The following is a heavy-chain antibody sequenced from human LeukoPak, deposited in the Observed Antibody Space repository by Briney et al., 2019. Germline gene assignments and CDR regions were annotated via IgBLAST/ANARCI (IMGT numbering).Heavy chain of an antibody. D-gene: IGHD4-17*01. CDR3: ARNVPVTTLGY. J-gene: IGHJ4*02. V-gene: IGHV3-66*01. CDR2: IYSGGST. CDR1: GFTFRSYE. Sequence: GGSLRLSCAASGFTFRSYEMNWVRQAPGKALEWVSVIYSGGSTYYADSVKGRFTISRDKSKNTVYLQMNSLRAEDTAVYYCARNVPVTTLGYWGQGTLVTVSS.